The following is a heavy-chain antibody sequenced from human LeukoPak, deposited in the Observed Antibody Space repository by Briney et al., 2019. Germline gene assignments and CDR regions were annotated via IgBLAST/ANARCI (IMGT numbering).Heavy chain of an antibody. V-gene: IGHV3-23*01. CDR1: GYTLRISV. Sequence: PGGSLRLSCAASGYTLRISVVSWVRQAPGEGVEWVLSMSGSDGKTYYADSVKGRFSISRDNSENTLYLQMTSLRVEDMAVYHCARVPSRGGYYYDYWGQGTQVTVSS. CDR2: MSGSDGKT. CDR3: ARVPSRGGYYYDY. D-gene: IGHD3-22*01. J-gene: IGHJ4*02.